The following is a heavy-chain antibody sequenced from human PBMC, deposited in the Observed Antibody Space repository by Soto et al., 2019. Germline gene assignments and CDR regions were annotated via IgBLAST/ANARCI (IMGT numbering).Heavy chain of an antibody. CDR1: GFSFSSYD. V-gene: IGHV3-13*01. CDR2: IGTAGAT. J-gene: IGHJ6*02. D-gene: IGHD3-10*01. Sequence: PGGSLRLSCAASGFSFSSYDMHWVRQATGKGLDWVSAIGTAGATYYSGSVKGRFTISRENAKNSFYLQMNSLRAGDTAVYYCVRGGYYGSGPMDVWGPGTTVTVSS. CDR3: VRGGYYGSGPMDV.